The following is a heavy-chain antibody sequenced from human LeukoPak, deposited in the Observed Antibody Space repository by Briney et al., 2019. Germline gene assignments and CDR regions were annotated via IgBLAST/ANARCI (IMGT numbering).Heavy chain of an antibody. CDR2: IKQDGSEE. CDR1: GFTFSSYW. CDR3: ARLGYGYSSRWSNGGYFQH. J-gene: IGHJ1*01. Sequence: GGSLRPSCAASGFTFSSYWMSWVRQAPGKGLEWVANIKQDGSEEYYVDSVKGRFIISRDNAKNSLFLQMNSLRDEDTAVYYCARLGYGYSSRWSNGGYFQHWGQGTLVTVSS. D-gene: IGHD6-13*01. V-gene: IGHV3-7*01.